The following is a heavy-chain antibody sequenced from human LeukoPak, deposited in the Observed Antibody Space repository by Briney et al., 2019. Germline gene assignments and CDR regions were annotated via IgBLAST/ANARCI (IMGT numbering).Heavy chain of an antibody. CDR3: TTEGSMTTVTTSDY. D-gene: IGHD4-17*01. V-gene: IGHV3-15*01. Sequence: PGGSLRLSCAASGCTFSNAWMSWVRQAPGKGLEWVGRIKSKTDGGTTDYAAPVKGRFTISRDDSKNTLYLQMNSLKTEDTAVYYCTTEGSMTTVTTSDYWGQGTLVSVSS. CDR1: GCTFSNAW. CDR2: IKSKTDGGTT. J-gene: IGHJ4*02.